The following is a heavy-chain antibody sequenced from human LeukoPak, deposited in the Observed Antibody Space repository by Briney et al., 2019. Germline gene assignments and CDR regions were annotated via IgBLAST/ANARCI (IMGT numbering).Heavy chain of an antibody. CDR1: GFTFSSYA. J-gene: IGHJ5*02. D-gene: IGHD6-19*01. V-gene: IGHV3-23*01. CDR3: AKGWDSSGRNWFDP. CDR2: ITVSGGST. Sequence: PTGGSLRLSCAASGFTFSSYAMSWVHQAPGKGLEWVSAITVSGGSTYYADSVKGRFTISRDNSKNTLYLQMNSLRAEDTAVYYCAKGWDSSGRNWFDPWGQGTLVTVSS.